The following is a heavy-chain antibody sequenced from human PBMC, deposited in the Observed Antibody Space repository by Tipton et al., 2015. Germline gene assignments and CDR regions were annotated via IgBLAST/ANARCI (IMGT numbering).Heavy chain of an antibody. Sequence: TLSLTCSVSSDSISKYYWSWIRQPPGKELEWIGYIQYSGSTNYNPSLKSRVTISVDTSKNQFSLKLSSVTAADTAVYYCARLFYSTSWYWFDPWGQGTLVTVSS. J-gene: IGHJ5*02. D-gene: IGHD6-13*01. CDR2: IQYSGST. V-gene: IGHV4-59*01. CDR3: ARLFYSTSWYWFDP. CDR1: SDSISKYY.